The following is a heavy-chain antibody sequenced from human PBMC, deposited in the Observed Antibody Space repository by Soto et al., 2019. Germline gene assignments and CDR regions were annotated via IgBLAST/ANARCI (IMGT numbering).Heavy chain of an antibody. CDR3: ARDDEYSGNGMDV. CDR1: GFTFSNYG. D-gene: IGHD3-10*01. J-gene: IGHJ6*02. CDR2: ILNGGSNR. Sequence: QVQLVESGGGVVQPGRSLRLSCAASGFTFSNYGMHWVRQAPGKGLEWVAVILNGGSNRYHADSVKDRFTISRDNSKNMLYLQMNSLRAEDPAVYYCARDDEYSGNGMDVWGQGTTVTVS. V-gene: IGHV3-33*01.